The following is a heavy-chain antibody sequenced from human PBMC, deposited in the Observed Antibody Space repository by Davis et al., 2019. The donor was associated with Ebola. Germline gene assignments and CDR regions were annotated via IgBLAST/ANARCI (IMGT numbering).Heavy chain of an antibody. D-gene: IGHD3-3*01. J-gene: IGHJ4*02. CDR2: IDPSDSYT. Sequence: GESLKISCKGSGYSFTSYWTSWVRQMPGKGLEWMGRIDPSDSYTNYSPSFQGHVTISADKSISTAYLQWSSLKASDTAMYYCASLGVDFWSGNDYWGQGTLVTVSS. CDR1: GYSFTSYW. CDR3: ASLGVDFWSGNDY. V-gene: IGHV5-10-1*01.